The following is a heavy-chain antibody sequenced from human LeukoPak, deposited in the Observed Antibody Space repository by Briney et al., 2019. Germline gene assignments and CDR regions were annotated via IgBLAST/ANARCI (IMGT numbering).Heavy chain of an antibody. CDR1: GYTFTGYY. CDR2: INPNSGAT. CDR3: ARDYDSGPMVRGVTLDY. J-gene: IGHJ4*02. V-gene: IGHV1-2*06. D-gene: IGHD3-10*01. Sequence: GASVKVSCKASGYTFTGYYMHWVRQAPGQGLEWMGRINPNSGATNYAQKFQGRVTMTRDTSISTAYMELSRLRSDDTAVYYCARDYDSGPMVRGVTLDYWGQGTLVTVSS.